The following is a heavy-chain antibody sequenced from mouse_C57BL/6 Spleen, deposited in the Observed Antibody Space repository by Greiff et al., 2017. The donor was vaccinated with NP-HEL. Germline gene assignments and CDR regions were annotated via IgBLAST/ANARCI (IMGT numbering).Heavy chain of an antibody. Sequence: LQQPGAELVMPGASVKLSCKASGYTFTSYWMHWVKQRPGQGLEWIGEIDPSDSYTNYNQKFKGKSTLTVDKSSSTAYMQLSSLTSEDSAVYYCARRNPYWYFDVWGTGTTVTVSS. V-gene: IGHV1-69*01. CDR2: IDPSDSYT. CDR3: ARRNPYWYFDV. CDR1: GYTFTSYW. J-gene: IGHJ1*03.